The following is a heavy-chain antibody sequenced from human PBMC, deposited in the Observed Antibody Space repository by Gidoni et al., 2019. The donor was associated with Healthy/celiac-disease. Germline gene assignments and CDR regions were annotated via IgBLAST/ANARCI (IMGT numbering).Heavy chain of an antibody. CDR1: GGTFSSYA. J-gene: IGHJ3*02. V-gene: IGHV1-69*06. Sequence: QVQLVQSGAEVKKPGSSVKVSCKASGGTFSSYAISWVRQAPGQGLEWMGGIIPIFGTANYAQKFQGRVTITADKSTSTAYMELSSLRSEDTAVYYCVSQDIVVVVAATYGAFDIWGQGTMVTVSS. CDR2: IIPIFGTA. D-gene: IGHD2-15*01. CDR3: VSQDIVVVVAATYGAFDI.